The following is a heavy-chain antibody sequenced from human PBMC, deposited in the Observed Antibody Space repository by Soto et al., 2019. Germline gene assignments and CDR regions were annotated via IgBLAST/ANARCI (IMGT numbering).Heavy chain of an antibody. CDR2: INHSGST. J-gene: IGHJ3*02. CDR1: GGSFSGYY. V-gene: IGHV4-34*01. D-gene: IGHD5-12*01. Sequence: SETLSLTCAVYGGSFSGYYWSWIRQPPGKGLEWIGEINHSGSTNYNPSLKSRVTISVDTSKNQFSLKLSSVTAADTAVYYCARVSSARRKRGYSGYDPPKGAFDIWGQGTMVTVSS. CDR3: ARVSSARRKRGYSGYDPPKGAFDI.